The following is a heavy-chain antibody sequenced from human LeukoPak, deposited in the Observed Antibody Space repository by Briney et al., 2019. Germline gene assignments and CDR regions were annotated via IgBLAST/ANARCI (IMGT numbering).Heavy chain of an antibody. CDR2: ISSSSSYI. V-gene: IGHV3-21*01. CDR1: GFTFSSYS. Sequence: PGGSLRLSCAASGFTFSSYSMNWVRQAPGKGLEWVSSISSSSSYIYYADSVKGRFTISRDNAKNSLYLQMNSLRAEDTAVYYCASRPVLVAGILFDPWGQGALVTVSS. D-gene: IGHD2-15*01. CDR3: ASRPVLVAGILFDP. J-gene: IGHJ5*02.